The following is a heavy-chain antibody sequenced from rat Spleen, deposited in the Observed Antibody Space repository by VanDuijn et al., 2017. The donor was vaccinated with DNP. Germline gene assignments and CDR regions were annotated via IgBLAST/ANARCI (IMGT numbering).Heavy chain of an antibody. V-gene: IGHV2-6*01. CDR2: ISSGGRT. J-gene: IGHJ4*01. D-gene: IGHD1-3*01. CDR3: TRAPYGSWALDA. Sequence: QVQLKESGPGLVQPSQTLSLTCTVAGFSLTSYNVHWVRQPPGKGLEWIAAISSGGRTYSNSVLKSRLSISRDTSKSQVFLQMDSLQTEETAIYFCTRAPYGSWALDAWGQGTSVTVSS. CDR1: GFSLTSYN.